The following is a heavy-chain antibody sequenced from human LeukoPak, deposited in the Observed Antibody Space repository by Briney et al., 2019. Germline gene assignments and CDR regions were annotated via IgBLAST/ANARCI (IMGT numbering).Heavy chain of an antibody. V-gene: IGHV3-30-3*01. D-gene: IGHD3-22*01. Sequence: GSLRLSCAASGFTFSSYAMHWVRQAPGKGLEWVAVISYDGSNKYYADFVKGRFTISRDNSKNTLYLQMNSLRAEDTAVYYCARDGSDSSGYYEHYFDYWGQGTLVTVSS. J-gene: IGHJ4*02. CDR3: ARDGSDSSGYYEHYFDY. CDR2: ISYDGSNK. CDR1: GFTFSSYA.